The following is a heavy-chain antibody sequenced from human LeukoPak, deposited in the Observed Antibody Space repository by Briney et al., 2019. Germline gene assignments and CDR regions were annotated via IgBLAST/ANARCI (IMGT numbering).Heavy chain of an antibody. D-gene: IGHD3-22*01. J-gene: IGHJ4*02. CDR1: GFTFSSYA. CDR2: ISGSGGST. Sequence: GGSLRLSCAASGFTFSSYAMSWVRQAPGKGLEWVSAISGSGGSTYYADSVKGRFTISRDNSKNTLYLQMNSLRAEDTAVYYCANRIPNYYDSSGPSAAYWGQGTLVTVSS. CDR3: ANRIPNYYDSSGPSAAY. V-gene: IGHV3-23*01.